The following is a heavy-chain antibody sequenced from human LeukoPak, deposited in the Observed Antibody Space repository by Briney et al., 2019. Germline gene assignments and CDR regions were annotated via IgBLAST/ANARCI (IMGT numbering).Heavy chain of an antibody. D-gene: IGHD2-2*01. CDR3: AKAPGWDIVAVPAGPFDY. V-gene: IGHV3-30*18. CDR2: ISYDGSNK. Sequence: GGSLRLSCAASGFTFSSYGMHWVRQAPGKGLEWVAVISYDGSNKYYADSVKGRFTISRDNSKNTLYLQMNSLRAEDTAVYYCAKAPGWDIVAVPAGPFDYWGQGTLVTVSS. CDR1: GFTFSSYG. J-gene: IGHJ4*02.